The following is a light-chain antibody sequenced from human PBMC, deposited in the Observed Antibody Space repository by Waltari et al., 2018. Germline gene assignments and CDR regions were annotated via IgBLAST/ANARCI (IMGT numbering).Light chain of an antibody. J-gene: IGLJ2*01. CDR3: SSYTGGSTLLV. V-gene: IGLV2-14*01. CDR1: TSDIGNHDY. CDR2: EGT. Sequence: QSALTQPASVSGSPGQSITISCTGTTSDIGNHDYVSWYQQHPGKAPKLLVYEGTNRPSGVSTRCSGTKSGSTASLTISGLQADDEAHYYCSSYTGGSTLLVFGGGTDLTVL.